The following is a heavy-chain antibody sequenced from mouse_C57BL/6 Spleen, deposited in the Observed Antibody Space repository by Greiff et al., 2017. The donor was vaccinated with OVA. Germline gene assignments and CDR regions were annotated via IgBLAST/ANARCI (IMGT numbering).Heavy chain of an antibody. CDR3: TRGGTGTWYFDV. J-gene: IGHJ1*03. V-gene: IGHV6-6*01. CDR1: GFTFSDAW. D-gene: IGHD4-1*01. Sequence: EVQVVESGGGLVQPGGSMKLSCAASGFTFSDAWMDWVRQSPEKGLEWVAEIRNKANNHATYYAESVKGRFTIARDDSKSSVYLQMNSLRAEDTGIYYCTRGGTGTWYFDVWGTGTTVTVSS. CDR2: IRNKANNHAT.